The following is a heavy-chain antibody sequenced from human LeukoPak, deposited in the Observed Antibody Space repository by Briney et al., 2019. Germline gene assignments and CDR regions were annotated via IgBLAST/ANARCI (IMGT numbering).Heavy chain of an antibody. CDR1: GFTFSSYA. V-gene: IGHV3-48*02. D-gene: IGHD3-22*01. J-gene: IGHJ4*02. CDR2: ISSDSGTI. CDR3: ARDKSESRGWDFDY. Sequence: GGSLRLSCAASGFTFSSYAMSWVRQAPGKGLEWVSYISSDSGTIYYADSVKGRFTISRDNAKSSLYLQMTSLRDDDTAVYYCARDKSESRGWDFDYWGQGSLVTVSS.